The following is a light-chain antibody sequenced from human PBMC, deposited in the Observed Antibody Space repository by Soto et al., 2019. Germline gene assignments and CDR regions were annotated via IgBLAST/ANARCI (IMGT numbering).Light chain of an antibody. J-gene: IGKJ4*01. CDR2: GAS. CDR3: QQYNNWPRLT. Sequence: IVMTQSPATLSVSPGERATLSCRASQSVSSNLAWYQQKPGQAPRRLIYGASTRATGITARFSGSGSGTEFTLTISGLQSEDFAVDYYQQYNNWPRLTFGGGTEVEIK. V-gene: IGKV3-15*01. CDR1: QSVSSN.